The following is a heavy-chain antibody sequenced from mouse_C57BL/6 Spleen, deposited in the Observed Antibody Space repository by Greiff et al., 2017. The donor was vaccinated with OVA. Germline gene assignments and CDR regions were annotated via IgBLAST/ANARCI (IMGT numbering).Heavy chain of an antibody. Sequence: EVQRVESGGDLVKPGGSLKLSCAASGFTFSSYGMSWVRQTPDKRLEWVATISSGGSYTYYPDSVKGRFTISRDNAKNTLYLQMSSLKSEDTAMYYCARQRGYDYDGPWFAYWGQGTLVTVSA. J-gene: IGHJ3*01. D-gene: IGHD2-4*01. CDR2: ISSGGSYT. CDR3: ARQRGYDYDGPWFAY. CDR1: GFTFSSYG. V-gene: IGHV5-6*01.